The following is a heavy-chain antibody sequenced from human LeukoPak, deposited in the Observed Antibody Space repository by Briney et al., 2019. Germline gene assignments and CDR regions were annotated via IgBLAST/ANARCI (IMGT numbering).Heavy chain of an antibody. CDR3: AKDTSIGKYCTNGVCSPFDY. CDR1: GFTFSSYA. Sequence: GGSLTLSCAGSGFTFSSYAMSWVRQALGQGLEWVSVISDSGDYTSYADSVRGRFTISRDNSRNTLYLQMISLRPEDTAVYYCAKDTSIGKYCTNGVCSPFDYWGQGTLVTVSS. V-gene: IGHV3-23*01. D-gene: IGHD2-8*01. CDR2: ISDSGDYT. J-gene: IGHJ4*02.